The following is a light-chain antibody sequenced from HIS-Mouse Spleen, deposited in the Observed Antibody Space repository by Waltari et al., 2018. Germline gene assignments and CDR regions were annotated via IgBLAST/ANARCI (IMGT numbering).Light chain of an antibody. Sequence: DIQMTQSPSTMSASVGDRVTITCRASQSISSWLAWYQQKPGKAPKLLIYKASSLESGVPSRFSGSGSGTEFTLTISSLQPDDFATYYCQQYNSYLLTFGGGTKVEIK. CDR1: QSISSW. CDR2: KAS. J-gene: IGKJ4*01. V-gene: IGKV1-5*03. CDR3: QQYNSYLLT.